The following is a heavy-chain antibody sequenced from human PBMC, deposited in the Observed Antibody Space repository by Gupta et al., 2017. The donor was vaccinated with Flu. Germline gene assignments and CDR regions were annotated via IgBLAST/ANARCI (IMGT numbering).Heavy chain of an antibody. CDR1: GASLSSDTW. CDR2: IHHIGIT. Sequence: QVQLQESGPGVVKPSGTLSLTCAVSGASLSSDTWWNWVRQSPGKGLEWIGEIHHIGITNYNPSFQSRVAISVDKSQNQFSLRLSSVTAADTAMYYCTRYVTYDGDVYYSIFDSWGRGTPVTVSS. J-gene: IGHJ4*02. CDR3: TRYVTYDGDVYYSIFDS. V-gene: IGHV4-4*02. D-gene: IGHD3-22*01.